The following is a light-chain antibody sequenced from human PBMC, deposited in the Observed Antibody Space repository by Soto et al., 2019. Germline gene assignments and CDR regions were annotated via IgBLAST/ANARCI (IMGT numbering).Light chain of an antibody. CDR2: GAS. CDR3: LQNHNYPRT. V-gene: IGKV1-6*01. J-gene: IGKJ1*01. CDR1: QDISDD. Sequence: AIQMTQSPSSLSASVGDRVTITCRASQDISDDVGWYQQTPGQAPKLRISGASRLQSGVPSRFSGSGSGAAFTLTITSLRPEDSATYYCLQNHNYPRTFGQGTKVEI.